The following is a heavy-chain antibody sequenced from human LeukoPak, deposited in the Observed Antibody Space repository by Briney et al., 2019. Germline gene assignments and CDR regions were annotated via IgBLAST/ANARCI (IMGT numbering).Heavy chain of an antibody. CDR2: ISDTGNT. Sequence: PSETLSLTCIVSGGSISRYYWSWLRQPPGKGLEWIGYISDTGNTKHNPSLKSRVTISTDTSGNHFSLSLSSVTAADTAVYFCAGYNYNFLTGYDGITPLAPALDYWGQGIRVTVSS. CDR1: GGSISRYY. J-gene: IGHJ4*02. CDR3: AGYNYNFLTGYDGITPLAPALDY. V-gene: IGHV4-59*01. D-gene: IGHD3-9*01.